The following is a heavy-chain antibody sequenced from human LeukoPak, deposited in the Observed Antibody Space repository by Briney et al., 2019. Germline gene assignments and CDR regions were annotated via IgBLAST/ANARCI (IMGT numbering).Heavy chain of an antibody. J-gene: IGHJ4*02. D-gene: IGHD3-10*01. V-gene: IGHV3-23*01. CDR3: TKAEGSGNQPFNY. CDR2: ISAGGGTT. Sequence: GGSLRFSCAASGFTFSSYAMSWVRQAPGKGLEWVSHISAGGGTTYYPDSVKGRFTISRDNSKNTLYLQMNSLRAEDTAVYSCTKAEGSGNQPFNYWGQGTLVTVSS. CDR1: GFTFSSYA.